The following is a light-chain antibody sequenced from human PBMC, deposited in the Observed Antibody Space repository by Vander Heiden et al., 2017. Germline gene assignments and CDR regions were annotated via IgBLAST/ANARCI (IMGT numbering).Light chain of an antibody. V-gene: IGLV1-47*01. CDR3: AAWDDNLSAWV. CDR2: KDN. CDR1: NSNIGSNY. Sequence: QSVLTQALSASGTPGQRVTISGSGSNSNIGSNYVYWFQQVPGTAPKLLIYKDNQRPSGVPDRVSGSKSGTSASLAISGVRSEDEADYHCAAWDDNLSAWVFGGGTKLTVL. J-gene: IGLJ3*02.